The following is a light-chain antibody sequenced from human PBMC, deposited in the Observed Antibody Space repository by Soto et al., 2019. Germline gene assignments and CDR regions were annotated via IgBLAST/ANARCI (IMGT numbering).Light chain of an antibody. J-gene: IGLJ2*01. CDR2: DVS. Sequence: QSALTQPASVSGSPGQSITISCTGTSSDVGGYNYVSWYQQHPGKAPKLMIYDVSNRPSGVSNRFSGSKSGNTASLTISGIQAEDEGDYYCSSYTSSSTLFGGGTQLTVL. V-gene: IGLV2-14*01. CDR1: SSDVGGYNY. CDR3: SSYTSSSTL.